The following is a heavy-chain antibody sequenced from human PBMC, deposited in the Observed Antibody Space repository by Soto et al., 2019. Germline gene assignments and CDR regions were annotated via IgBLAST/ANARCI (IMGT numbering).Heavy chain of an antibody. V-gene: IGHV3-23*01. Sequence: GGSLRLSCAASGFTFSSYAMSWVRQAPGKGLEWVSAISGSGGSTYYADSVKGRFTISRDNSKNTLYLQMNSLRAEDTAVYYCAKEKSSLRYFDWLSPLSGMDVWGQGTTVTVSS. CDR3: AKEKSSLRYFDWLSPLSGMDV. J-gene: IGHJ6*02. CDR1: GFTFSSYA. D-gene: IGHD3-9*01. CDR2: ISGSGGST.